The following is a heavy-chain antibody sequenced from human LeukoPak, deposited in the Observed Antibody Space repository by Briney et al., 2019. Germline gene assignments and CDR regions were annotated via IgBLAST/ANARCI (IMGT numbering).Heavy chain of an antibody. D-gene: IGHD1-26*01. V-gene: IGHV4-4*02. CDR3: ARPRNRYSGSYRRDAFDI. Sequence: SETLSLTCAVSGGSISSSNWWSWVRQPPGQGLEWIGEIYHSGSTNYNPSLKSRVTISVDTSKNQFSLKLSSVTAADTAVYYCARPRNRYSGSYRRDAFDIWGQGTMVTVSS. CDR1: GGSISSSNW. J-gene: IGHJ3*02. CDR2: IYHSGST.